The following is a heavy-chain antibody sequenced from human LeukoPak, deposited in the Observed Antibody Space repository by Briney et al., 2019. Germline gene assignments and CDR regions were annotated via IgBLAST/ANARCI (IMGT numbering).Heavy chain of an antibody. CDR3: ARDQGVYDILTGYAYYYYGMDV. D-gene: IGHD3-9*01. CDR1: GGSISSSNW. CDR2: IYHSGST. V-gene: IGHV4-4*02. Sequence: SETLSLTCAVSGGSISSSNWWSWVRQPPGKGLEWIGEIYHSGSTNYNPSLKSRVTISVDKSKNQFSLKLSSVTAADTAVYYCARDQGVYDILTGYAYYYYGMDVWGQGTTVTVPS. J-gene: IGHJ6*02.